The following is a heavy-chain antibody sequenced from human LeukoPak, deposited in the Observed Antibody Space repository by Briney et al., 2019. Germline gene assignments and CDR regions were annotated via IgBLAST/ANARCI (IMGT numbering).Heavy chain of an antibody. CDR2: INPNSGGT. Sequence: ASVKVSCKASGYTFTGYYMRWVRQAPGQGLEWMGWINPNSGGTNYAQKFQGRVTMTRDTSISTAYMELSRLRSDDTAVYYCARERCSGGSCYIDYWGQGTLVTVSS. CDR1: GYTFTGYY. V-gene: IGHV1-2*02. D-gene: IGHD2-15*01. J-gene: IGHJ4*02. CDR3: ARERCSGGSCYIDY.